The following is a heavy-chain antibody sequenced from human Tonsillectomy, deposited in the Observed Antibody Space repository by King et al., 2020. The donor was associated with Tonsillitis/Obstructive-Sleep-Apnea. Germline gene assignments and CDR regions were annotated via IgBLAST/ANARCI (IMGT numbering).Heavy chain of an antibody. D-gene: IGHD3-10*01. CDR1: GGTFSTYG. CDR3: ARDLSIGEYYYSMDV. Sequence: VQLVQSGAEVKKPGSSVKVSCKASGGTFSTYGISWVRQAPGQGPEWMGGIMPFYGSANYAQSFQGRLTITADEPTGTAYMELSSLTSEDTAMYYCARDLSIGEYYYSMDVWGKGTTVTVSS. V-gene: IGHV1-69*12. J-gene: IGHJ6*03. CDR2: IMPFYGSA.